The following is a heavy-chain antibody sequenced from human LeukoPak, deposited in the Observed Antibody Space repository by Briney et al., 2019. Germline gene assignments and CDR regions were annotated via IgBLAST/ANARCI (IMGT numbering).Heavy chain of an antibody. D-gene: IGHD3-10*01. CDR2: IYHSGST. V-gene: IGHV4-30-2*01. J-gene: IGHJ4*02. CDR1: VGSISSGGYS. CDR3: ARRPELLWFGEPPYYFEY. Sequence: SQTLSLTCAVSVGSISSGGYSWSWIRQPPGKGLEWIGYIYHSGSTYSNPSLKSQDTISENRSKNQFSLKLSSVTAADTAVYYCARRPELLWFGEPPYYFEYWGQGTLVTVSS.